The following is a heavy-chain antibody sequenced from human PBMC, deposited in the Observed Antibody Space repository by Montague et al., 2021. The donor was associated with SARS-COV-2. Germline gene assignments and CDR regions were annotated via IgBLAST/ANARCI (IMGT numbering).Heavy chain of an antibody. V-gene: IGHV4-34*01. D-gene: IGHD3-22*01. CDR2: SKHRGST. CDR3: ARGIVSLNMAVVVLLGGISYFDS. Sequence: SETLSLTCAVYGGSFSNYYWSWIRQHTGKGREWIGDSKHRGSTNYNPSLKSRVTISVVTSKNQFFLKRNSVSAADTAVYYCARGIVSLNMAVVVLLGGISYFDSWGQGTLVAVSS. J-gene: IGHJ4*02. CDR1: GGSFSNYY.